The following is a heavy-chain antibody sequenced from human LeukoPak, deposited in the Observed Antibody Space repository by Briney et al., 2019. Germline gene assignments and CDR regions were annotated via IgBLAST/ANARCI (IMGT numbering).Heavy chain of an antibody. Sequence: ASVRVSCKASGYTLTGYYMHWVRQAHGQGLEWMGWINPNSGGTNYAQKFQGRVTMTRDTSISTAYMELSRLRSDDTAVYYCAKGYCSSTSCLFDYWGQGTLVTVSS. CDR1: GYTLTGYY. V-gene: IGHV1-2*02. CDR3: AKGYCSSTSCLFDY. CDR2: INPNSGGT. D-gene: IGHD2-2*01. J-gene: IGHJ4*02.